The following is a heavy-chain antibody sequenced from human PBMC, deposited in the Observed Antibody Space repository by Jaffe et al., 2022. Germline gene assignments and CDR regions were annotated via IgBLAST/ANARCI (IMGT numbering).Heavy chain of an antibody. CDR3: VRMYIPGEDYGDYAHPKYFDY. D-gene: IGHD4-17*01. J-gene: IGHJ4*02. CDR2: IYPGDSDT. V-gene: IGHV5-51*03. CDR1: GYSFTSYW. Sequence: EVQLVQSGAEVKKPGESLKISCKGSGYSFTSYWIGWVRQMPGKGLEWMGIIYPGDSDTRYSPSFQGQVTISADKSISTAYLQWSSLKASDTAMYYCVRMYIPGEDYGDYAHPKYFDYWGQGTLVTVSS.